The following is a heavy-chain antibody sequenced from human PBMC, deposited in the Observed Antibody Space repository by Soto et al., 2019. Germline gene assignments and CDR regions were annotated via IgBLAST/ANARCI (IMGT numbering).Heavy chain of an antibody. J-gene: IGHJ4*02. Sequence: PGESLKIFCKGSGYSFTSYWISWVRQMPGKGLERMGRIDPSDSYTNYSPSFQGHVTISTDKSMSTVYLQLSSLKASDTAMYYCARRREDILTGPFDYWGQGTLVTVSS. CDR1: GYSFTSYW. CDR2: IDPSDSYT. V-gene: IGHV5-10-1*01. CDR3: ARRREDILTGPFDY. D-gene: IGHD3-9*01.